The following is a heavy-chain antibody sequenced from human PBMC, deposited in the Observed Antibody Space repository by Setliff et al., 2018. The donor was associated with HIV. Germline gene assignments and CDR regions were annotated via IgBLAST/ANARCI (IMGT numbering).Heavy chain of an antibody. CDR2: IYHSGDT. CDR3: VRQATFGGRIDY. J-gene: IGHJ4*02. V-gene: IGHV4-38-2*01. CDR1: GYSISSGYY. D-gene: IGHD3-16*01. Sequence: SETLSLTCAVSGYSISSGYYWGWIRQPPGKGLEWIVNIYHSGDTHYNPSLKSRVTISVDTPKNQFSLELSGLRSDDTAIYFCVRQATFGGRIDYWGQGTLVTVSS.